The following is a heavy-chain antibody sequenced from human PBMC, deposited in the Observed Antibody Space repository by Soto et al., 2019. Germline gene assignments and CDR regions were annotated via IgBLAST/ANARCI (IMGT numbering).Heavy chain of an antibody. J-gene: IGHJ6*02. CDR2: ISSSSSYV. V-gene: IGHV3-21*01. CDR3: ARAHTSSSYRYYAMDV. D-gene: IGHD6-13*01. Sequence: KTGGSLRLSCAASEYTFSSYNMNWVRQAPGKGLEWVSSISSSSSYVSYADSVKGRFTISRDNAKNSLYLRMNTLRAEDTAVYYCARAHTSSSYRYYAMDVWGQGTAVTVSS. CDR1: EYTFSSYN.